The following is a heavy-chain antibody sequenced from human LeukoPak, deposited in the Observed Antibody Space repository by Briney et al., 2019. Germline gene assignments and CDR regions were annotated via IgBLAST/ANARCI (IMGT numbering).Heavy chain of an antibody. D-gene: IGHD6-13*01. CDR2: IIPIFGTA. CDR1: GGTFSSYA. Sequence: SVKVSCKASGGTFSSYAISWVRQAPGQGLEWMGGIIPIFGTANYAQKFQGRVTITADESTSTAYMELSSLRSEDTAVYYCAKDLSPIHRSWYPLPDYDYWGQGTLVTVSS. J-gene: IGHJ4*02. V-gene: IGHV1-69*13. CDR3: AKDLSPIHRSWYPLPDYDY.